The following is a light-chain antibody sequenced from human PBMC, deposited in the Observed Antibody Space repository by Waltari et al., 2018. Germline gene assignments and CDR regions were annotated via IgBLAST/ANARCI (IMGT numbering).Light chain of an antibody. V-gene: IGLV3-21*04. J-gene: IGLJ2*01. Sequence: SYVLTQPPSVSEAPGKTATITCGGNNIGGKRVHWYQQKPGQAPVFVIYFDSDRPSGTPERFSGSKSGNTATLTISRVETGDEADYYCQVWDANSYQVDVIFGGGTKLTVL. CDR3: QVWDANSYQVDVI. CDR1: NIGGKR. CDR2: FDS.